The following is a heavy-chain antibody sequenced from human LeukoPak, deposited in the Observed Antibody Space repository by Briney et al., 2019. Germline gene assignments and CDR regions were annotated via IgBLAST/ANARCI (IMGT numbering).Heavy chain of an antibody. CDR2: IYYSGST. Sequence: SETLSLTCTVSGGSISSSSYYWGWIRQPPGKGLEWIGSIYYSGSTYYNPSLKSRVTISVDTSKNQFSLKLSSVTAADTAVYYCARDMSSSYGTDYWGQGTLVTVSS. CDR1: GGSISSSSYY. D-gene: IGHD6-6*01. CDR3: ARDMSSSYGTDY. J-gene: IGHJ4*02. V-gene: IGHV4-39*07.